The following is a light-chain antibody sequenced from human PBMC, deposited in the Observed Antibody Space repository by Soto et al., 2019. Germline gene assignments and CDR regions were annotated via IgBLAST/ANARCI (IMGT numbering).Light chain of an antibody. CDR2: DAS. CDR1: QSVSDN. J-gene: IGKJ1*01. Sequence: ILMTQSPATLSVSPGERATLSCRASQSVSDNLAWYQQKPGQAPRLLIYDASTRATGIPARLSGSESGTEFTLTIGGLQSEDFAVYYCQQYNNWPPWTFGQGTKVEIK. V-gene: IGKV3-15*01. CDR3: QQYNNWPPWT.